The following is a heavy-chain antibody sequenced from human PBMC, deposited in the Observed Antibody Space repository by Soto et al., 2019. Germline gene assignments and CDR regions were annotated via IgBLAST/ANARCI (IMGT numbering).Heavy chain of an antibody. D-gene: IGHD6-19*01. CDR1: GLTFRNYG. V-gene: IGHV3-30*03. CDR2: ISYDGSNK. Sequence: QVQLVESGGGVVQPGRSLRLSCAASGLTFRNYGMHWVRQAPGKGLEWVAVISYDGSNKYYANSVKGRFTISRDNSKNTLYLHMTSLRVEDTAVYYCVSLRQDGSGLYYFDYWGQGTLVTFSS. J-gene: IGHJ4*02. CDR3: VSLRQDGSGLYYFDY.